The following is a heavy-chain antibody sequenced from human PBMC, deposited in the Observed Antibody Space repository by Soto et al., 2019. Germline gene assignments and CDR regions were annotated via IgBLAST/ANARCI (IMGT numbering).Heavy chain of an antibody. V-gene: IGHV1-69*12. J-gene: IGHJ4*02. CDR3: ARGPGPGEGDY. CDR2: IIPIFGTA. Sequence: QVQLVQSGAEVKKPGSSVKVSCKASGGTFSSYAISWVRQAPGQGLEWMGGIIPIFGTANYAQKFQGRVTITADESTSPAYRELSSMRSEDTAVSYCARGPGPGEGDYWGQGTLVTVSS. CDR1: GGTFSSYA. D-gene: IGHD7-27*01.